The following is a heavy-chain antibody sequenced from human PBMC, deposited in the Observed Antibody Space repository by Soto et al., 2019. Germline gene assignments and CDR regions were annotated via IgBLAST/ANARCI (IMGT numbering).Heavy chain of an antibody. Sequence: QVQLQQWGAGLLKPSETLSLTCAVYGGSFSGYYWSWIRQPPGKGLEWIGEINHSGSTNYNPSLKSRVXXAXAXXKHQFSLKLSSVTAADTAVYYCARGYYYGSGSYGDWGQGTLVTVSS. D-gene: IGHD3-10*01. J-gene: IGHJ4*02. CDR1: GGSFSGYY. CDR2: INHSGST. V-gene: IGHV4-34*01. CDR3: ARGYYYGSGSYGD.